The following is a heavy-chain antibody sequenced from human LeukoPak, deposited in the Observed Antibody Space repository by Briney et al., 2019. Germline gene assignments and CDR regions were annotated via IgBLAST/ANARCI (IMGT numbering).Heavy chain of an antibody. CDR3: VSIPGD. CDR1: GFTFSSYW. Sequence: TGGSLRLSCAASGFTFSSYWMHWVRQAPGKGLVWVSRINSDGSSTSYTDSVKGRFTISRDNAKNTLYLQMNTLRAEDTAVYYCVSIPGDWGQGILVTVSS. V-gene: IGHV3-74*01. CDR2: INSDGSST. D-gene: IGHD7-27*01. J-gene: IGHJ4*02.